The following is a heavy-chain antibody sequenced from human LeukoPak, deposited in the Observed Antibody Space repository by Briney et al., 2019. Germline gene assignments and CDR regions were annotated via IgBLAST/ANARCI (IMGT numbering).Heavy chain of an antibody. CDR3: ARQGIDDSSGYYVY. D-gene: IGHD3-22*01. J-gene: IGHJ4*02. Sequence: PGGSLRLSCAASGFTVSSSYMSWVRQAPGKGLEWVSVLYIAGNTKYADSVRGRFTISRDNSKNTLYLQMNSLRAEDTAVYYCARQGIDDSSGYYVYWGQGTLVTVSS. CDR2: LYIAGNT. CDR1: GFTVSSSY. V-gene: IGHV3-66*04.